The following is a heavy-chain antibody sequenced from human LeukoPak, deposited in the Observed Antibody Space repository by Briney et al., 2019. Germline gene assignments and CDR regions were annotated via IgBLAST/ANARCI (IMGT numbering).Heavy chain of an antibody. CDR1: GFSFGSYW. Sequence: GGSLRLSCAASGFSFGSYWIIWVRQAPGEGLEWVANINQGGSDSRYVDSVKGRFTISRDNSKNTLYLQMNSLRAEDTAVYYCAREGVVVTALYAFDIWGQGTMVTVSS. J-gene: IGHJ3*02. V-gene: IGHV3-7*01. CDR3: AREGVVVTALYAFDI. D-gene: IGHD2-21*02. CDR2: INQGGSDS.